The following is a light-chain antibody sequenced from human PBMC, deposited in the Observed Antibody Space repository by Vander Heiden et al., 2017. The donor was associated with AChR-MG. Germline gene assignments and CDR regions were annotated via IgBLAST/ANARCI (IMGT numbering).Light chain of an antibody. Sequence: DIQMTQSPSTLSASVGDRVTITSRASQSISSWLAWYQQKPGKAPKLLIYDASSLESGVPSRFSGSGSGTEFTLTISSRQPDDFATYYCQQYNSYSPWTFGQGTKVEIK. J-gene: IGKJ1*01. CDR1: QSISSW. V-gene: IGKV1-5*01. CDR3: QQYNSYSPWT. CDR2: DAS.